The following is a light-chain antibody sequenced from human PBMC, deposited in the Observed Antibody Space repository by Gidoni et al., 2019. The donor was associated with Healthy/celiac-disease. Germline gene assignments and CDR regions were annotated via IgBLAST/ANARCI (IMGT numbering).Light chain of an antibody. Sequence: EIVMTQSPATLSVSPGERATLSYRASQSVSSNLAWYQQKPGQAPRLLNYGASTRATGIPARFSGSGSGTEFTLTISSLQSEDFAVYYCQQYNNWPPLTFGGGTKVEIK. CDR3: QQYNNWPPLT. CDR2: GAS. V-gene: IGKV3-15*01. J-gene: IGKJ4*01. CDR1: QSVSSN.